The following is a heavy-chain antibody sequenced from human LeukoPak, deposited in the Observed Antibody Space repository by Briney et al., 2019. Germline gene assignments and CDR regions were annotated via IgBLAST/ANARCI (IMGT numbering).Heavy chain of an antibody. J-gene: IGHJ4*02. CDR3: ARNRRGSSWLRYFDY. D-gene: IGHD6-13*01. CDR2: ISSSSNAI. CDR1: GFIFSSYS. V-gene: IGHV3-48*02. Sequence: GGSLRLSCAASGFIFSSYSMNWVCQAPGKGLEWVSYISSSSNAIYYADSVKGRFTISRDNAKNSLYLQMNSLRDEDTAVYYCARNRRGSSWLRYFDYWGQGTLVTVSS.